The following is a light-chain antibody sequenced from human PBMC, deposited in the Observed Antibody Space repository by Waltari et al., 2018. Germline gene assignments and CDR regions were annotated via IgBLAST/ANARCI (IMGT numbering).Light chain of an antibody. CDR2: DVS. Sequence: QSALTQPASVSGSPGQSITISCTGTSSDVGGYNYVSWYQQHPGKAHKLMIYDVSKRPSGVSNRFSGSKSGNTASLTISGLQAEDEADYYCCSYAGSSTYVFGTGTKVTVL. CDR3: CSYAGSSTYV. CDR1: SSDVGGYNY. J-gene: IGLJ1*01. V-gene: IGLV2-23*02.